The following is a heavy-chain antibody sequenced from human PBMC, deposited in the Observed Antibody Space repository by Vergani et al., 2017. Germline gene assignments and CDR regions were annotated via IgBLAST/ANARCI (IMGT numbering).Heavy chain of an antibody. Sequence: EVQLLESGGGLVQPGGSLRLSCAASGFTFSSYEMNWVRQAPGKGLEWVSYISSSGSTIYYADSVKGRFTISRDNAKNSLYLQMNSLRAEDTAVYYCAREISSWYWFDPWGQGTLVTVSS. J-gene: IGHJ5*02. CDR1: GFTFSSYE. V-gene: IGHV3-48*03. CDR3: AREISSWYWFDP. D-gene: IGHD6-13*01. CDR2: ISSSGSTI.